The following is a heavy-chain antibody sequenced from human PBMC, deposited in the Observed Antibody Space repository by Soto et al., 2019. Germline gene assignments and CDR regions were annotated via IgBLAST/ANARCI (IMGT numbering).Heavy chain of an antibody. D-gene: IGHD3-16*02. CDR2: ISAYNGNT. CDR3: ARDVTTFGGVIALGD. J-gene: IGHJ4*02. Sequence: QVQLVQSGAEVKKPGASVKVSCKASGYTFPSYGISWVRQAPGQGLEWMGWISAYNGNTNYAQKLQGRVTMTTDTSTSTDYMELRSLRSDDTAVYYCARDVTTFGGVIALGDWAPGTLVTVSS. CDR1: GYTFPSYG. V-gene: IGHV1-18*01.